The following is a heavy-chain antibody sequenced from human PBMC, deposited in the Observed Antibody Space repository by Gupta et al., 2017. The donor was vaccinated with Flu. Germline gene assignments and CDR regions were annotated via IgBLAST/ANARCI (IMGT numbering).Heavy chain of an antibody. CDR2: ISNSGGNT. J-gene: IGHJ2*01. CDR3: AKPYSSSTYWYFDL. V-gene: IGHV3-23*01. CDR1: GFTFSSYS. D-gene: IGHD6-6*01. Sequence: EVQLLESGGGLVQPGGSLRLSCAASGFTFSSYSMRWARQSPGKGLEWVSAISNSGGNTYYAESVKGRFTISRDNSKNTLYLQMDSLGAEDAAVFYCAKPYSSSTYWYFDLWGRGTLVTVSS.